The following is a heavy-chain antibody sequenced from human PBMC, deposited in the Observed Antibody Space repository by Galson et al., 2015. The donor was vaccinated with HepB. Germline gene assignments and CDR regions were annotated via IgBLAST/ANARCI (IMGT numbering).Heavy chain of an antibody. CDR2: IHYSGST. Sequence: ETLSLTCTVSGGSISSSSHYWGWIRQPPGKGLEWIGSIHYSGSTYYNPSLKSRVTISVDTSKKQFSLKLNSVTAADTAIYYCARHDPDYLDTSGYYYWGQGTLVTVSS. D-gene: IGHD3-22*01. CDR3: ARHDPDYLDTSGYYY. CDR1: GGSISSSSHY. V-gene: IGHV4-39*01. J-gene: IGHJ4*02.